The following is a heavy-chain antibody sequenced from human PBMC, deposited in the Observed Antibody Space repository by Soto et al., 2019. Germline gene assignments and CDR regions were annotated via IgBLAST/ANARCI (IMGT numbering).Heavy chain of an antibody. J-gene: IGHJ6*02. D-gene: IGHD3-10*01. CDR1: GGSISNSY. CDR2: IYSSGST. V-gene: IGHV4-59*08. CDR3: ARHSPPFLYSSWPWAV. Sequence: SETLSITCTVSGGSISNSYLSWIRQSPEKGLEWIGYIYSSGSTNYNPSLNSRVTISVDTSKNQFSLKLSSLSAADTAVYYCARHSPPFLYSSWPWAVLGQGTTVT.